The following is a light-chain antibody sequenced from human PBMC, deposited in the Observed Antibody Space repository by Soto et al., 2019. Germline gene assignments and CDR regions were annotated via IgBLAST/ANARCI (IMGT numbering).Light chain of an antibody. CDR3: SSYSRSSAVV. J-gene: IGLJ2*01. CDR1: STDVGGYNY. V-gene: IGLV2-14*03. CDR2: DVN. Sequence: QSALTQPASVSGSPGQSITISCTGTSTDVGGYNYVSWYQQHPRKAPKLMIYDVNTRPSGVSNRFSGSKSGDTASLTISGLQAEDEADYYCSSYSRSSAVVFGGGTQLTVL.